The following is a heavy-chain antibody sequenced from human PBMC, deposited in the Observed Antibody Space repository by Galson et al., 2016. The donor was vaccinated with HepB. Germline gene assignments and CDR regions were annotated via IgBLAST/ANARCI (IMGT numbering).Heavy chain of an antibody. CDR1: GFTLSTYG. CDR2: ISNDGSKK. J-gene: IGHJ4*02. V-gene: IGHV3-30*18. CDR3: AKDRPIEY. Sequence: SLRLSCAVSGFTLSTYGMHWVRQAPGKGLEWVGLISNDGSKKYYADSVKGRFTISRDNSENTLYLQMNSLRSEDTAVYYCAKDRPIEYWGQGTLVTVSS.